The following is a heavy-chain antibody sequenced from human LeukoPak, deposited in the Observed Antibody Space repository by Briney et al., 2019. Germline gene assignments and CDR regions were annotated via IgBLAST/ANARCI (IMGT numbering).Heavy chain of an antibody. CDR1: GFSFSNYA. Sequence: PGGSLRLSCAASGFSFSNYAMTWVRQAPGKGLEWVSTISGSGDRTYYADSVKGRFTISRDNSKNTLYVQMNSLGAEDTAVYYCAKDIRSSWYYFQDWGQGTLVTVSS. CDR3: AKDIRSSWYYFQD. V-gene: IGHV3-23*01. CDR2: ISGSGDRT. D-gene: IGHD6-13*01. J-gene: IGHJ1*01.